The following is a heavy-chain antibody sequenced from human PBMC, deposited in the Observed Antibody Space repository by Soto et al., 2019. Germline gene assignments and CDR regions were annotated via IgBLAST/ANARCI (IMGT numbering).Heavy chain of an antibody. CDR1: GFTFSSYG. J-gene: IGHJ6*02. Sequence: GGSLRLSCAASGFTFSSYGMHWVRQAPGKGLEWVAVISYDGSNKYYADSVKGRFTISRDNSKNTAYLQMNSLKTEDTAVYYCFLWLGELLIGMDVWGQGTTVTVSS. CDR2: ISYDGSNK. CDR3: FLWLGELLIGMDV. V-gene: IGHV3-30*03. D-gene: IGHD3-10*01.